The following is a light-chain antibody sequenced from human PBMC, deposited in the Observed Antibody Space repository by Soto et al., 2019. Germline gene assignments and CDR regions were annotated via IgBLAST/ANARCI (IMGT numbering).Light chain of an antibody. CDR3: QQYNSWLWT. J-gene: IGKJ1*01. CDR1: QSVSSK. Sequence: DIVMTQSAATLSVSPGESSTLSCSSSQSVSSKLAWYQQKPGQAPRLLIYGASTRATGIPARFSGSGSGTEFTLIISSLQSEDSAVYYCQQYNSWLWTFGQGTKVDIK. CDR2: GAS. V-gene: IGKV3-15*01.